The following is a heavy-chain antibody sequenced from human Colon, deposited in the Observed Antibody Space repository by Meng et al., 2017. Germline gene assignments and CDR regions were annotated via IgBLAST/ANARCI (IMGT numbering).Heavy chain of an antibody. V-gene: IGHV4-4*02. Sequence: VQVHESGQGLVEPSGTLSLTRGLSGGSITNDNWWSWVRQPPGKGLEWIGEIFHAGNTNYNPSLKSRVIMSLDKSKNQFSLTLTSVTAADTAVYYCARDFHSTMTVFDSWGQGTLVTVSS. D-gene: IGHD3-22*01. CDR2: IFHAGNT. CDR3: ARDFHSTMTVFDS. CDR1: GGSITNDNW. J-gene: IGHJ4*02.